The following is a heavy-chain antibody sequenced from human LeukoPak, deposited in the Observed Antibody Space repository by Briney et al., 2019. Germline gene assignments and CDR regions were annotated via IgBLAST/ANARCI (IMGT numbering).Heavy chain of an antibody. CDR2: ISSSSSYI. J-gene: IGHJ4*02. Sequence: GGSLRLSCAASGFTFSSYSMTWVRQAPGKGLEWVSSISSSSSYIYYADSVKGRFTISRDNAKNSLYLQMNSLRAEDTAVYYCARDWEDCGDYGGGQGTLVTVSS. CDR3: ARDWEDCGDYG. V-gene: IGHV3-21*01. D-gene: IGHD4-17*01. CDR1: GFTFSSYS.